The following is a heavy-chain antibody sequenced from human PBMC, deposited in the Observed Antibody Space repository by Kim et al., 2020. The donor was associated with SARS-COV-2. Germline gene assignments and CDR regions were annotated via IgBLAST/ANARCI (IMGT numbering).Heavy chain of an antibody. Sequence: GGSLRLSCAASGFTFSSYGMHWVRQAPGKGLEWVAVIWYDGSNKYYADSVKGRFTISRDNSKNTLYLQMNSLRAEDTAVYYCARGGFWSGYYEARGTPSFDYWGQGTLVTVSS. CDR2: IWYDGSNK. CDR3: ARGGFWSGYYEARGTPSFDY. D-gene: IGHD3-3*01. V-gene: IGHV3-33*01. CDR1: GFTFSSYG. J-gene: IGHJ4*02.